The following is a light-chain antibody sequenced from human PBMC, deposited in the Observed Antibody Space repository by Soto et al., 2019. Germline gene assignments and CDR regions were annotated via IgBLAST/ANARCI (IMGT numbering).Light chain of an antibody. J-gene: IGLJ3*02. CDR3: YSYAGSYTWV. V-gene: IGLV2-11*01. CDR2: DVS. CDR1: SSDVGGYNY. Sequence: QSALTQPRSVSGSPGQSVTISCTGTSSDVGGYNYVSWYQQHPGKAPKLMISDVSKRPSGVPDRFSGSKSGNTASLTISGLHAEDEADYYCYSYAGSYTWVFGGGTKLTLL.